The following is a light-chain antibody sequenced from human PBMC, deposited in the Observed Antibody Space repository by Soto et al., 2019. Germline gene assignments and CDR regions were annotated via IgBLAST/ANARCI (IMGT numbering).Light chain of an antibody. CDR3: QVWDSSSDHYV. CDR1: NIGSKS. CDR2: DDS. V-gene: IGLV3-21*02. J-gene: IGLJ1*01. Sequence: SYELTQPPSVSVAQGQTARITGGGKNIGSKSVHWYQQKPGQAPVLVVYDDSDRPSGIPERFSGSNSGNTATLTISRVEAGDEADYYCQVWDSSSDHYVFGTGTKVTVL.